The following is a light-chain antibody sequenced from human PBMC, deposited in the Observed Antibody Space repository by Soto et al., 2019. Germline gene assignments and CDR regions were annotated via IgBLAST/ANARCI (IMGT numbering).Light chain of an antibody. CDR3: QSYDSSLSGFYV. CDR2: ANS. Sequence: QSVLTQPPSVSGAPGQRVTISCTGSNSNIGAGYDVHWYQQLPGRAPKLLIYANSNRPSGVPDRFSGSRSGTSASLAITGRQAEDEADYSCQSYDSSLSGFYVFGTGTKVTVL. CDR1: NSNIGAGYD. V-gene: IGLV1-40*01. J-gene: IGLJ1*01.